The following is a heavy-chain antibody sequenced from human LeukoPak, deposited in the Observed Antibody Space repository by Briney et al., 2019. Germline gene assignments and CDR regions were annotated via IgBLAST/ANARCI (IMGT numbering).Heavy chain of an antibody. CDR3: ARDHAFSYYYYYMDV. D-gene: IGHD3-3*01. CDR1: GFIFSSYW. CDR2: INQDGSEK. V-gene: IGHV3-7*01. J-gene: IGHJ6*03. Sequence: GGSLRLSCAASGFIFSSYWMSWVRQAPGKGLEWVANINQDGSEKYYVDSVKGRFTISRDSVKNSLFLQMNSLRADDMAVYYCARDHAFSYYYYYMDVWGKGTTVTVSS.